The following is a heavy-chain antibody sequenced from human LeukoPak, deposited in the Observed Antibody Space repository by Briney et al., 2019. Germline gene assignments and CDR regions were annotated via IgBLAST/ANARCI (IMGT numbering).Heavy chain of an antibody. V-gene: IGHV4-34*01. D-gene: IGHD2-2*01. CDR1: GGSFSGYY. J-gene: IGHJ6*03. CDR2: ITHSGGA. Sequence: SETLSLTCAVYGGSFSGYYWGWIRQPPGKGLEWIGEITHSGGANYNPSLKSRATIALDPSKSQFSLKLRSVTAADTAVYYCARGREYQMLLRRSGYYMDVWGTGTAVTVSS. CDR3: ARGREYQMLLRRSGYYMDV.